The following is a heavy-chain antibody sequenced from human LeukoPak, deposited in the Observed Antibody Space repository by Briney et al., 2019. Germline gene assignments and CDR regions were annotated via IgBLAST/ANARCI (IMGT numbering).Heavy chain of an antibody. CDR1: GFTFDDYA. V-gene: IGHV3-43D*03. D-gene: IGHD3-10*01. Sequence: AGGSLRLSCAASGFTFDDYAMHWVRQAPGKGLEWVSLIGWDGGSTYYADSVKGRFTISRDNSKNSLYLQMNSLRAEDTALYYCAKDMAAYYYASGNIDYWGQGTLVTVSS. CDR3: AKDMAAYYYASGNIDY. CDR2: IGWDGGST. J-gene: IGHJ4*02.